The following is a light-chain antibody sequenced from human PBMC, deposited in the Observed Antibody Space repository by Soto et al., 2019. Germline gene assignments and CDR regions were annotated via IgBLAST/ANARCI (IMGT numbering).Light chain of an antibody. Sequence: QSVLTQPPSAFGSPGQSVTISCTGTSSDVGIFNYVSWYQQYPDQAPKLLIFEVNKRPSGVPDRFSASKSGNTASLTVSGLQAEDEADYYCCSYAGSNTLIFGGGTKLTVL. CDR3: CSYAGSNTLI. J-gene: IGLJ2*01. CDR2: EVN. V-gene: IGLV2-8*01. CDR1: SSDVGIFNY.